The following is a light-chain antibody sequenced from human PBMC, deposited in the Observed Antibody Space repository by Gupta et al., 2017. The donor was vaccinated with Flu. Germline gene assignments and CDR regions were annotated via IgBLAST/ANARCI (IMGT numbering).Light chain of an antibody. CDR3: TRGKPPWT. CDR2: EVS. V-gene: IGKV2-30*01. J-gene: IGKJ2*02. CDR1: QSLVYKNGITY. Sequence: DVVMSQSPLSLSVTLGQAASISCRSSQSLVYKNGITYLTWFQQRPGQSPRRIIYEVSKRDSGVTDRFSGSGEANDFTLKSSRGEDEDGGVYYDTRGKPPWTFGQGTMMDI.